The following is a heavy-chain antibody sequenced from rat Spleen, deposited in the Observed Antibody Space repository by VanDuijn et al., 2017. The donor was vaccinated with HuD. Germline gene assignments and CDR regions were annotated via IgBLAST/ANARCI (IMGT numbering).Heavy chain of an antibody. CDR1: GFIFTDFY. J-gene: IGHJ2*01. CDR3: ARRHYGYTDYFDY. Sequence: EVQLVESDGGLVQPGRSLKLSCAASGFIFTDFYMAWVRQAPTKGLEWVATLSYDGGNTYYRDSVKGRFTVSRDNAKNTLYHQMDSLRSEDTATYYCARRHYGYTDYFDYWGQGVMVPVSS. D-gene: IGHD1-11*01. CDR2: LSYDGGNT. V-gene: IGHV5-29*01.